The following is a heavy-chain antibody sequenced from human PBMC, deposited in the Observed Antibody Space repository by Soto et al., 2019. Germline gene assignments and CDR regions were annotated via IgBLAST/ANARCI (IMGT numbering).Heavy chain of an antibody. J-gene: IGHJ3*02. D-gene: IGHD5-18*01. Sequence: QVQLVESGGGVVQPGRSLRLSCAASGFTFSSYAMHWVRQAPGKGLEWVAVISYDGSNKYYADSVKGRFTISRDNSKNTLYLQINSLRAEDTAVYYCAREGKMGYGDGFLSAFDIWGQGTMVTVSA. V-gene: IGHV3-30-3*01. CDR2: ISYDGSNK. CDR1: GFTFSSYA. CDR3: AREGKMGYGDGFLSAFDI.